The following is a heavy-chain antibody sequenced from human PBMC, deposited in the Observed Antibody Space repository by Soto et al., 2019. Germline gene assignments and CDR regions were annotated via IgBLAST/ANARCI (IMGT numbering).Heavy chain of an antibody. J-gene: IGHJ6*02. CDR1: VYSLSSGYY. V-gene: IGHV4-38-2*02. CDR3: ARDGDGRMTTNTYHYNGMDV. Sequence: SETLYLTCAVSVYSLSSGYYWGWRRQPPGKGLALIGIIYHTGSTYYNPSLKSRVTISLDTSKNQFSLKLSSLTAADTAVYYCARDGDGRMTTNTYHYNGMDVWGPGTTVTVSS. D-gene: IGHD4-4*01. CDR2: IYHTGST.